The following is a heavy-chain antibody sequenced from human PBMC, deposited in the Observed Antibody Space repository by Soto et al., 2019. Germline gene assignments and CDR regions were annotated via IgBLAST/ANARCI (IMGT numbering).Heavy chain of an antibody. CDR3: ASTFHRTGVGYFHYGMDV. CDR1: GGSINTGDSITNGHW. Sequence: QVQLHESGPGLVKPSGTLSLTCAVSGGSINTGDSITNGHWWGWVRQPPGKGLEWIGEIYHDGSSNYNTALKRRVTVTADKSKNQVSMNLRSVTAANTAIEYCASTFHRTGVGYFHYGMDVGGQGTTVTVSS. D-gene: IGHD3-3*01. J-gene: IGHJ6*02. V-gene: IGHV4-39*07. CDR2: IYHDGSS.